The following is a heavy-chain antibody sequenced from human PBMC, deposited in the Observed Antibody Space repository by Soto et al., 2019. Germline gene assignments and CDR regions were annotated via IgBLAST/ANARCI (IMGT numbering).Heavy chain of an antibody. CDR2: IYYSGSS. Sequence: SETLSLTCTVSGGSISSSSYYWGWIRQPPGKGLEWIGSIYYSGSSYYNPSLKSRVTISVDTSKNQFSLKLSSVTAADTAVYYCARRPIAARYNWFDPWGQGTLVTVSS. V-gene: IGHV4-39*01. J-gene: IGHJ5*02. D-gene: IGHD6-6*01. CDR1: GGSISSSSYY. CDR3: ARRPIAARYNWFDP.